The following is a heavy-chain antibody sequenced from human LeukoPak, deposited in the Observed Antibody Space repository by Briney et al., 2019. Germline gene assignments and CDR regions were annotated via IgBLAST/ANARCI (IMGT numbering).Heavy chain of an antibody. D-gene: IGHD3-9*01. V-gene: IGHV4-59*08. CDR3: ARVLDSYYDILTGYYRGSAFDI. CDR2: IYYSGST. J-gene: IGHJ3*02. Sequence: SETLSLTCTVSGGSISSYYWSWIRQPPGKGLEWIGYIYYSGSTNYNPSLRSRVTISVDTSKNQFSLKLSSVTAADTAVYYCARVLDSYYDILTGYYRGSAFDIWGQGTMVTVSS. CDR1: GGSISSYY.